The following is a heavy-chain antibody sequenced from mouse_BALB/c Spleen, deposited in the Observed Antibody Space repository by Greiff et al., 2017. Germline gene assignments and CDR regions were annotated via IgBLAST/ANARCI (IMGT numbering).Heavy chain of an antibody. CDR3: ARQAAYYGGFAY. D-gene: IGHD2-10*01. J-gene: IGHJ3*01. CDR1: GFTFSSYT. CDR2: ISNGGGST. Sequence: EVKLVESGGGLVPPGGSLKLSCAASGFTFSSYTMSWVRQTPEKRLEWVAYISNGGGSTYYPDTVKGRFTISRDNAKNTLYLQMSSLKSEDTAMYYCARQAAYYGGFAYWGQGTLVTVSA. V-gene: IGHV5-12-2*01.